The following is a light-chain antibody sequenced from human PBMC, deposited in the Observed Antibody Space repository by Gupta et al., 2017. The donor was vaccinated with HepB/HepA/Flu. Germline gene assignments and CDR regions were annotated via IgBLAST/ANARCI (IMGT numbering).Light chain of an antibody. J-gene: IGKJ2*01. Sequence: DIQMTQSPSSLSASVGDRVTITCRPSQSISIYLNWYQQKVGKAPKLLMFGGSDLQSGVPSRFSGSRSGTDFTLTTSSLQPEDFATYYCQQTDSAPKTFGQGTKMEIK. CDR3: QQTDSAPKT. CDR2: GGS. CDR1: QSISIY. V-gene: IGKV1-39*01.